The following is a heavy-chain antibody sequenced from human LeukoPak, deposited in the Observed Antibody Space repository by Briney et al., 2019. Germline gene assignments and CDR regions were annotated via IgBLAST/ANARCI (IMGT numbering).Heavy chain of an antibody. Sequence: PSETLSLTCAVYGGSFSGYYWSWIRQPPGKGLEWIGEINHSGSTNYNPSLKSRVTISVDTSKNQFSLKLSSVTAADTAVYYCARVRGDLAAANFDYWGQGTLVTVSS. V-gene: IGHV4-34*01. D-gene: IGHD6-13*01. CDR1: GGSFSGYY. CDR2: INHSGST. CDR3: ARVRGDLAAANFDY. J-gene: IGHJ4*02.